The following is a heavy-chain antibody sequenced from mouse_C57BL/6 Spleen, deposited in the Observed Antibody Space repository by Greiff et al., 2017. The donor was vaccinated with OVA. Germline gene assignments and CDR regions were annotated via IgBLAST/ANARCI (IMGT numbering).Heavy chain of an antibody. Sequence: VQGVESGAELVKPGASVKISCKASGYAFSSYWMNWVKQRPGKGLEWIGQIYPGDGDTNYNGKFKGKATLTADKSSSTAYMQLSSLTSEDSAVYFCARSYYGSLDYWGQGTTLTVSS. CDR3: ARSYYGSLDY. V-gene: IGHV1-80*01. CDR2: IYPGDGDT. CDR1: GYAFSSYW. D-gene: IGHD1-1*01. J-gene: IGHJ2*01.